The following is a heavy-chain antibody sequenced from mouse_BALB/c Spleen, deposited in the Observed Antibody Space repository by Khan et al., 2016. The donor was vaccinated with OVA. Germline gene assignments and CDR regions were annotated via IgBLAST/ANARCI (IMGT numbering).Heavy chain of an antibody. CDR3: ARAYYANYREAMDY. Sequence: VQLQESGPGPVAPSQSLSITCTVSGFSLTGYGVNWVRQPPGKGLEWLGMIWGGGSTDYNSALKSRLSISKDNSKSQVFLKMNSLQTDDTARYYCARAYYANYREAMDYWGQGTSVTVSS. CDR1: GFSLTGYG. V-gene: IGHV2-6-7*01. J-gene: IGHJ4*01. CDR2: IWGGGST. D-gene: IGHD2-10*01.